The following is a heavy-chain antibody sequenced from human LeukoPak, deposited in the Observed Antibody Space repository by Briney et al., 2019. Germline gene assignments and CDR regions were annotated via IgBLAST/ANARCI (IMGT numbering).Heavy chain of an antibody. D-gene: IGHD2-8*01. CDR1: GGSISSYY. Sequence: SETLSLTCTVSGGSISSYYWSWIRQPAGKGLEWIGRIYTSGSTNYNPSLKSRVTMSVDTSKNQFSLKLSSVTAADTAVYYCARGHRYCTNGICYKRTPSYYYYHMDVWGKGTTVTVSS. CDR2: IYTSGST. CDR3: ARGHRYCTNGICYKRTPSYYYYHMDV. V-gene: IGHV4-4*07. J-gene: IGHJ6*03.